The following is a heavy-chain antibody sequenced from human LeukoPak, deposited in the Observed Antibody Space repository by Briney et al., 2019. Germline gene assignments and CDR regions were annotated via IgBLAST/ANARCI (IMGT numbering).Heavy chain of an antibody. D-gene: IGHD2-2*01. CDR1: GFTFSNYW. Sequence: PGGSLRLSCAASGFTFSNYWMTWVRQAPGKGLEWVAVIWYDGSNKYYADSVKGRFTISRDNSKNTLYLQMNSLRAEDTAVYYCARVTLPYQLSPEGYAFDIWGQGTMVTVSS. J-gene: IGHJ3*02. CDR3: ARVTLPYQLSPEGYAFDI. V-gene: IGHV3-33*08. CDR2: IWYDGSNK.